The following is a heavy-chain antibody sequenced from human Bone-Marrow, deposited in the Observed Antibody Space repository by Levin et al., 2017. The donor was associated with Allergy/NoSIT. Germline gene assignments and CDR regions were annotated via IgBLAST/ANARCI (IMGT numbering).Heavy chain of an antibody. Sequence: LSLTCAVSGFTFSSYSMNCVRQAPGKGLEWVSSISSSSSYIYYADSVKGRFTISRDNAKNSLYLQMNSLRAEDTAVYYCARQESRRWEYIVVVVAATSPFDYWGQGTLVTVSS. D-gene: IGHD2-15*01. CDR1: GFTFSSYS. CDR2: ISSSSSYI. CDR3: ARQESRRWEYIVVVVAATSPFDY. J-gene: IGHJ4*02. V-gene: IGHV3-21*01.